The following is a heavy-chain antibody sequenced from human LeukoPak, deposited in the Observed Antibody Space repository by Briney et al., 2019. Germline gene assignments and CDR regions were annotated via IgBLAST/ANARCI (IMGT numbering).Heavy chain of an antibody. V-gene: IGHV4-39*07. Sequence: PSETLSLTCTVSGGSISSSSYYWGWIRQPPGKGLEWIGSIYYSGSTYYNPSLKSRVTISVDTSKNQFSLKLSSVTAADTAVYYCARGGVVGARRAFDIWGQGTMVTVSS. D-gene: IGHD1-26*01. CDR1: GGSISSSSYY. CDR2: IYYSGST. J-gene: IGHJ3*02. CDR3: ARGGVVGARRAFDI.